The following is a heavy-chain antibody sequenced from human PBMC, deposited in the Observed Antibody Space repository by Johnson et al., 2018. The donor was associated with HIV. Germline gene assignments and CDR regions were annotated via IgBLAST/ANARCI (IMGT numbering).Heavy chain of an antibody. CDR1: GFTFDDYA. CDR3: ARAVGAGDI. J-gene: IGHJ3*02. CDR2: ISWNGGST. V-gene: IGHV3-9*01. D-gene: IGHD1-26*01. Sequence: VQLVESGGGLVQPGRSLRLSCAASGFTFDDYAMHWVRQAPGKGLEWVSSISWNGGSTGYEDSVKGRFTISRDNVKNSLYLQMNSLRAEDTAVYYCARAVGAGDIRGQGTMVTVSS.